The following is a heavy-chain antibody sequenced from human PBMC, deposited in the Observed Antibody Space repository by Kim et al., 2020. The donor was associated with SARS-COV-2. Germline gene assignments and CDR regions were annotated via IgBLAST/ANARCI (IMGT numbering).Heavy chain of an antibody. J-gene: IGHJ6*02. V-gene: IGHV3-33*05. D-gene: IGHD3-22*01. CDR1: GFTFSSYG. Sequence: GGSLRLSCAASGFTFSSYGMHWVRQAPGKGLEWVAVISYDGSNKYYADSVKGRFTISRDNSKNTLYLQMNSLRAEDTAVYYCARDFVYYYDSSGYYPPYYDYGIDVWGQGTTVTVS. CDR2: ISYDGSNK. CDR3: ARDFVYYYDSSGYYPPYYDYGIDV.